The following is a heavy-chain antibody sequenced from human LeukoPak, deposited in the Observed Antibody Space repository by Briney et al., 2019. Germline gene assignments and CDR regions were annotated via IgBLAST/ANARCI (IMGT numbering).Heavy chain of an antibody. CDR1: GFTFTSSA. CDR3: AAEGRPTVVTFRKGAVDL. V-gene: IGHV1-58*01. CDR2: IVVGSGNT. D-gene: IGHD4-23*01. Sequence: SVKVSCKASGFTFTSSAVQWVRQARGQRLECIGWIVVGSGNTNYAQKFQERVTITRDMSTSTVYMELSSLRSEETAVYYCAAEGRPTVVTFRKGAVDLWGQGTMVTVSS. J-gene: IGHJ3*01.